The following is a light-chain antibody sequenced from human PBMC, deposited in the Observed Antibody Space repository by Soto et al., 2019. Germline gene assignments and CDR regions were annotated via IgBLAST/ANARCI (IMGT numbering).Light chain of an antibody. CDR3: QSYDSSLSGWV. Sequence: QSALTQPPSVSGAPGQRVTISCTGGSSNIGAGYDVHWYQHLPGIAPKLLIYGDTYRPSGVPDRFSGSKSGTSASLDITVLQAEDEADYYCQSYDSSLSGWVFGGGTQLTVL. V-gene: IGLV1-40*01. CDR1: SSNIGAGYD. J-gene: IGLJ3*02. CDR2: GDT.